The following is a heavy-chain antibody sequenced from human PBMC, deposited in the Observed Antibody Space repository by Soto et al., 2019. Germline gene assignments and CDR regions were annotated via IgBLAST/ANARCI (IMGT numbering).Heavy chain of an antibody. CDR3: ARGRGKWLVRGLDY. Sequence: QVQLVQSGAEVKKPGASVKVSCKTSGYTFTNFDINWVRQATGQGLEWMGWMNPNSGDTGYAQKFQGRVTVTRNPSISTAYLELTSLTSDDTAVYYCARGRGKWLVRGLDYWGQGTLVTVSS. J-gene: IGHJ4*02. D-gene: IGHD6-19*01. CDR1: GYTFTNFD. V-gene: IGHV1-8*01. CDR2: MNPNSGDT.